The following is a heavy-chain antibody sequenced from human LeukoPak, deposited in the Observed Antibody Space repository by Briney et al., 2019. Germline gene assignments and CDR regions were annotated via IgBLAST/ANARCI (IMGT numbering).Heavy chain of an antibody. D-gene: IGHD2-2*01. CDR1: GGSISSYY. CDR3: ARVFCGSTSCQKTFDY. CDR2: IYYNGRT. J-gene: IGHJ4*02. V-gene: IGHV4-59*01. Sequence: SETLSLTCSVSGGSISSYYWSWIRQPPGKGLEWIGYIYYNGRTHYNPSLESRVTISVDTPKNQFSLQLHSVTAADTAVYYCARVFCGSTSCQKTFDYWGQGSLVTVSS.